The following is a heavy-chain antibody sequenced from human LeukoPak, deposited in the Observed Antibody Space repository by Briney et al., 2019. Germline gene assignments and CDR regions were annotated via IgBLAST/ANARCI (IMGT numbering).Heavy chain of an antibody. CDR2: ISGSGGST. Sequence: PGGSLRLSCAASGFTFNSYAMSWVRQAPGKGLEWVSAISGSGGSTYYADSVKGRFTISRDNSKNTLYLQMNSLRAEDTAVHYCAKDNSYGSGSFNWFDPWGQGTLVTVSS. CDR3: AKDNSYGSGSFNWFDP. J-gene: IGHJ5*02. V-gene: IGHV3-23*01. D-gene: IGHD3-10*01. CDR1: GFTFNSYA.